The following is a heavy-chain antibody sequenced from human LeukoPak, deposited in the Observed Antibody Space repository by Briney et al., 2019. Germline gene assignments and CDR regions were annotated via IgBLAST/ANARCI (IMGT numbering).Heavy chain of an antibody. CDR1: GYTFTSYG. J-gene: IGHJ4*02. V-gene: IGHV1-18*01. CDR2: ISAYNGNT. Sequence: ASVKVSCKASGYTFTSYGISWVRQAPGQGLEWMGWISAYNGNTNYVQKLQGRVTMTTDTSTSTAYMELRSLRSDDTAVYYCTRGPKTYYDFWSGYYAFDYWGQGTLVTVSS. CDR3: TRGPKTYYDFWSGYYAFDY. D-gene: IGHD3-3*01.